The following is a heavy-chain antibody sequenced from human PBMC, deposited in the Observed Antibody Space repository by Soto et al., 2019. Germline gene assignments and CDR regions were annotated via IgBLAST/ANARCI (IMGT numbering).Heavy chain of an antibody. Sequence: EVQLLGSGGGLVQPGGSLRLSCVGSGFTFSTYWMNWVRQAPGKGLEWVANINPDGNVGTYVDSVRGRFTTSRDNAKNPRYLQMNSLRADDTAVYFCAGWGGHDYNYWGQGIMVTVSS. J-gene: IGHJ4*02. V-gene: IGHV3-7*03. CDR1: GFTFSTYW. CDR2: INPDGNVG. D-gene: IGHD4-4*01. CDR3: AGWGGHDYNY.